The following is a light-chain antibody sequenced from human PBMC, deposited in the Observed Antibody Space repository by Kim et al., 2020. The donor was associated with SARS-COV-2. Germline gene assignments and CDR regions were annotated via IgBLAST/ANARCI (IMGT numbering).Light chain of an antibody. V-gene: IGKV3-20*01. CDR3: QQYGNSPST. CDR1: QSIAGSY. J-gene: IGKJ5*01. Sequence: PGARATLSSRASQSIAGSYLAWHQQGPGQLPKLLIYVASSRTTGIPDRISGTGSETDYTITISRLVPEDLAVDYCQQYGNSPSTFGQGTRLE. CDR2: VAS.